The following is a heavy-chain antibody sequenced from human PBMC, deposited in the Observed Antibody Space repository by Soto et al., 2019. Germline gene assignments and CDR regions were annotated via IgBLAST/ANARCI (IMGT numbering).Heavy chain of an antibody. CDR3: ASYPGSGSYYYYGMDV. J-gene: IGHJ6*02. D-gene: IGHD3-10*01. V-gene: IGHV1-69*13. CDR2: IIPIFGTA. CDR1: GGTFSSYA. Sequence: SVKVSCKASGGTFSSYAISWVRQAPGQGLEWMGGIIPIFGTANYAQKFQGRVTITADESTSTAYMELSSLRSEDTAVYYCASYPGSGSYYYYGMDVWGQGTTATVSS.